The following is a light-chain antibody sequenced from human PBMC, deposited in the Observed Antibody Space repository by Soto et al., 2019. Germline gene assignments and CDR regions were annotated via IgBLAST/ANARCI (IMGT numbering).Light chain of an antibody. CDR3: SSYTSTTTPYV. V-gene: IGLV2-14*01. J-gene: IGLJ1*01. CDR1: SSDVGNYNY. Sequence: QSVLTQPASVSGSPGQSITISCTGTSSDVGNYNYVSWYQLHPGKAPKLMISEVNNRPSGVSNRFSGSKSGNTASLTISGLQAEDEADYYCSSYTSTTTPYVFGTGTKVPS. CDR2: EVN.